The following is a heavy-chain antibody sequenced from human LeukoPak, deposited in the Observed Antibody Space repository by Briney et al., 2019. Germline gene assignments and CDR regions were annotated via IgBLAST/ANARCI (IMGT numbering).Heavy chain of an antibody. CDR2: ISGYNGNT. Sequence: ASVKVSCKASGYTFTTSGISWVRQAPGQGLEWMGWISGYNGNTNYAQKLQDRVTMTTDTSTSTAYLEVRSLRSEDTAVYYCASSYYDSSGYYYDWSDPWGQGTLVTVSS. D-gene: IGHD3-22*01. V-gene: IGHV1-18*01. CDR1: GYTFTTSG. CDR3: ASSYYDSSGYYYDWSDP. J-gene: IGHJ5*02.